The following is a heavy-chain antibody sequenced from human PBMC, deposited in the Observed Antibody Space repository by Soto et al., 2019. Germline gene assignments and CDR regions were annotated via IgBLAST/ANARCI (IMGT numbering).Heavy chain of an antibody. V-gene: IGHV4-34*01. J-gene: IGHJ4*02. CDR1: GGSFSGYY. CDR2: INHSGST. Sequence: SETLSLTCAVYGGSFSGYYWSWIRQPPGKGLEWIGEINHSGSTNYNPSLKSRVTISVDTSKNQFSLKLSSVTAADTAVYYCARASSTSCYLDYWGQGTLVTVSS. CDR3: ARASSTSCYLDY. D-gene: IGHD2-2*01.